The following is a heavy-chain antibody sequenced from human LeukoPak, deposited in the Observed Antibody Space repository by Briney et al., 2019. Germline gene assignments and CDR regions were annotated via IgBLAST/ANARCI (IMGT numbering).Heavy chain of an antibody. D-gene: IGHD3-10*01. V-gene: IGHV3-21*01. J-gene: IGHJ4*02. CDR1: GFTFSSYS. CDR2: ISSSSSYI. CDR3: ARDGSGRVPEMSAPDY. Sequence: GGSLRLSCAASGFTFSSYSMNWVRQAPGKGLEWVSSISSSSSYIYYADSVKGRFTISRDNAKNSLYLQMNSLRAGDTAVYYCARDGSGRVPEMSAPDYWGQGTLVTVSS.